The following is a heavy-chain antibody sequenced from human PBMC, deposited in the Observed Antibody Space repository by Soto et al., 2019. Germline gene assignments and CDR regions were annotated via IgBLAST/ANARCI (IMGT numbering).Heavy chain of an antibody. J-gene: IGHJ6*02. D-gene: IGHD2-2*01. Sequence: QLQLQESGPGLVKPSETLSLTCTVSSAPVSSSTYTWGWIRQPPGKGLEWIGSIYYSGSTYYNPSLSSPVTVSVDKSKNPFSGKVTSVTAADSVVYYCARLHGYCISSSCHGHYAMDVWGQGTTVTVSS. CDR3: ARLHGYCISSSCHGHYAMDV. CDR1: SAPVSSSTYT. CDR2: IYYSGST. V-gene: IGHV4-39*01.